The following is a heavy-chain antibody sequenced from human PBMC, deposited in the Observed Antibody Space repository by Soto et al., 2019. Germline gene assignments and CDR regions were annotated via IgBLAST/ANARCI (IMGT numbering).Heavy chain of an antibody. V-gene: IGHV3-15*01. CDR2: IKSKTDGGTT. CDR3: TTLYEVPATAPNGGY. CDR1: GFTFSNAW. Sequence: GGSLRLSCAASGFTFSNAWMSWVRQAPGKGLEWVGRIKSKTDGGTTDYAAPVKGRFTISRDDSKNTLYLQMNSLKTEDTAVYYCTTLYEVPATAPNGGYWGQGTLVTVSS. J-gene: IGHJ4*02. D-gene: IGHD2-2*01.